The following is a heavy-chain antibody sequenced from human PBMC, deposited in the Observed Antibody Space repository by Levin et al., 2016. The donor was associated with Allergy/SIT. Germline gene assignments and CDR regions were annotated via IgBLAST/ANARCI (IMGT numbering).Heavy chain of an antibody. V-gene: IGHV1-46*01. CDR3: ATSSSWYAHFDY. CDR2: INPSGGST. D-gene: IGHD6-13*01. Sequence: WVRQAPGQGLEWMGIINPSGGSTSYAQKFQGRVTTTRDTSTSTVYMELSSLRSEDTAVYYCATSSSWYAHFDYWGQGTLVTVSS. J-gene: IGHJ4*02.